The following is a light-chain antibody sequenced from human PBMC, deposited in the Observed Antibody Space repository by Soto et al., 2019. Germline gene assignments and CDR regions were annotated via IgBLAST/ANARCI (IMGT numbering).Light chain of an antibody. J-gene: IGLJ2*01. CDR3: SSYTSSSTRVV. V-gene: IGLV2-14*01. Sequence: QSALTQPASVSGSPGQSITISCTGTSSDVGGYNYVSWYQQHPDKAPKLMIYDVSNRPSGVSNRFSGSKSGNTASLTISGLQAEDEADYYCSSYTSSSTRVVFGGGTQLTVL. CDR2: DVS. CDR1: SSDVGGYNY.